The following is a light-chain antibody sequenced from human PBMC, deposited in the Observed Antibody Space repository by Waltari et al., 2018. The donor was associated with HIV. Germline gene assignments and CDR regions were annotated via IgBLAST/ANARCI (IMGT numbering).Light chain of an antibody. CDR1: QSVGSN. CDR2: GAS. J-gene: IGKJ4*01. CDR3: HQYNNWPPVT. Sequence: EVVMTQSPATLSVSQGERATLSCRASQSVGSNLAWYQQKPGQAPRLLIYGASTRATGVPARFTGSGSGTEFTLTISSLQSEDFAVYYCHQYNNWPPVTFGGGTKVEIK. V-gene: IGKV3-15*01.